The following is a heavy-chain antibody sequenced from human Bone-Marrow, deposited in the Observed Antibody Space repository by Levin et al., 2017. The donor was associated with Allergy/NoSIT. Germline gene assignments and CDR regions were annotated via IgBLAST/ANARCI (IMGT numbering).Heavy chain of an antibody. V-gene: IGHV3-72*01. J-gene: IGHJ4*02. CDR3: ARVEKYCSSTSCYAGPFDC. D-gene: IGHD2-2*01. CDR2: SRNEANRYTT. Sequence: PGESLKISCAVSGFTFSDHYMDWVRQAPGKGLEWVGRSRNEANRYTTEYAASVKGRFTISRDDSKNLLYLQMNSQKTEETAVYFCARVEKYCSSTSCYAGPFDCWGQGTLVTVSS. CDR1: GFTFSDHY.